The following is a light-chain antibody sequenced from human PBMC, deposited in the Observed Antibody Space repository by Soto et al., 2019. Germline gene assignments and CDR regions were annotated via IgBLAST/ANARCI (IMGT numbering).Light chain of an antibody. CDR1: QGISSY. Sequence: ALRMTQSPSSLSASTGDRVTITCLASQGISSYLAWYQQKPGKAPKLLIYAASTLQSGVPSRFSGSGSGTDFTLTIRGLQSEDFATYYCQQYYSYPQAFGQGTKVEIK. CDR3: QQYYSYPQA. J-gene: IGKJ1*01. CDR2: AAS. V-gene: IGKV1-8*01.